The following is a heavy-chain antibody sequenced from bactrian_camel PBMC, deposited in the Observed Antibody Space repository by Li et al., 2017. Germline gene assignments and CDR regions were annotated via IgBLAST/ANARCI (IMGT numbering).Heavy chain of an antibody. CDR1: RFTFSTHD. Sequence: LVESGGGLVQPGGSLRLSCAASRFTFSTHDMYWVRQRPGAGLEWVGEIVSGGRDTYYADSVKGRFAISRDNAKNTMSLQMNSLKTEDAAVYYCATGLGASDYEYNYWGQGTQVTVS. J-gene: IGHJ4*01. V-gene: IGHV3S40*01. CDR3: ATGLGASDYEYNY. D-gene: IGHD4*01. CDR2: IVSGGRDT.